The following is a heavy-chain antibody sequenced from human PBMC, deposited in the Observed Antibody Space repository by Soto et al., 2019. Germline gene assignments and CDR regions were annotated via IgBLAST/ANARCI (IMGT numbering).Heavy chain of an antibody. V-gene: IGHV4-59*08. CDR3: ARQGMGALHGLVDV. CDR1: GGSIRDYY. Sequence: QVQLQESGPGLVKSSETLSLTCTVSGGSIRDYYWSWILLPPGKGLEWVGYSHHGWGSDYNPSLRSRVTMSVDTSKKQLALKLTSVAPAATGVYYCARQGMGALHGLVDVWGQGTTVIVSS. J-gene: IGHJ6*02. CDR2: SHHGWGS. D-gene: IGHD3-16*01.